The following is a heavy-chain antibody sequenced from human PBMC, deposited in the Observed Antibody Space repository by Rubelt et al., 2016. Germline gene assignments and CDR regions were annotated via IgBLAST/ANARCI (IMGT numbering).Heavy chain of an antibody. D-gene: IGHD6-13*01. CDR3: ARGRAGSSSWYPVFGAFDI. J-gene: IGHJ3*02. Sequence: QVQLVESGGGVVQPGRSLRLSCAASGFTFSSYGMHWVRQAPGKGLEWVAVIWYDGSNKYYSDSVKGRFTISRENSKNTLYLQMNSLGAEDTAVYYCARGRAGSSSWYPVFGAFDIWGQGTMVTVSS. V-gene: IGHV3-33*01. CDR2: IWYDGSNK. CDR1: GFTFSSYG.